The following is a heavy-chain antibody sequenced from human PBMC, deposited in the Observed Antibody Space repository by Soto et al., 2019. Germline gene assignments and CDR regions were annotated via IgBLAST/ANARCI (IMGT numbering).Heavy chain of an antibody. Sequence: GGSLRLSCAASGFTFSSYSMNWVRQAPGKGLEWVSSISSSSSYIYYADSVKGRFTISRDNAKNSLYLQMNSLRAEDTAVYYCARDPVYDFWSGYFQPSGRNWFDPWGQGTLVTVSS. CDR1: GFTFSSYS. CDR3: ARDPVYDFWSGYFQPSGRNWFDP. CDR2: ISSSSSYI. J-gene: IGHJ5*02. D-gene: IGHD3-3*01. V-gene: IGHV3-21*01.